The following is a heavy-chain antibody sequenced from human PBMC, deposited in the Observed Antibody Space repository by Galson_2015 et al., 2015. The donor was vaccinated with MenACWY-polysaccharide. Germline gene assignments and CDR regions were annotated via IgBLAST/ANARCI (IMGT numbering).Heavy chain of an antibody. V-gene: IGHV7-4-1*02. CDR1: GFSFTNYA. CDR3: VRDPEQISSTVRLGPFDY. D-gene: IGHD4-17*01. CDR2: SNTNTGDP. J-gene: IGHJ4*02. Sequence: SVKVSCEASGFSFTNYAIYWGRHPAGQGLGWLGCSNTNTGDPTYAQAFTGLFVFSLDTSVSTAYLQISSLKAEDAAVYYCVRDPEQISSTVRLGPFDYWGQGTLVTVSS.